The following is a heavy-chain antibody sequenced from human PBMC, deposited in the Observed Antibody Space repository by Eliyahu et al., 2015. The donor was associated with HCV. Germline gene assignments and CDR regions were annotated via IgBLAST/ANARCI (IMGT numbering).Heavy chain of an antibody. CDR3: ARTRTKEMATSWWGNYYYYGMDV. J-gene: IGHJ6*02. CDR1: GFSLSNVRMG. V-gene: IGHV2-26*02. D-gene: IGHD5-24*01. CDR2: IFSNDEK. Sequence: QVTLKESGPVLVKPTETLTLTCTVSGFSLSNVRMGVSWIRQPPGKALEWLAHIFSNDEKSYSTSLKSRLTISKDTYESQVVLTMTNMDPVDTATYYCARTRTKEMATSWWGNYYYYGMDVWGQGTTVTVSS.